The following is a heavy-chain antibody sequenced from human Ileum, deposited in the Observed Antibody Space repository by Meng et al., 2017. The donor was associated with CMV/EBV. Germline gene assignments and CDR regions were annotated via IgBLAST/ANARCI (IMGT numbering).Heavy chain of an antibody. CDR1: GFTFTAYY. Sequence: QVQLVQSGADVNKPGAAVKVSCKASGFTFTAYYLHWVRQAPGQGLEWMGWINSGGTNYAQKFQGRVTMTRDTSITTAYMELSSLRSDDTAVYFCARGYYYFDYWGQGTLVTVSS. J-gene: IGHJ4*02. CDR2: INSGGT. CDR3: ARGYYYFDY. V-gene: IGHV1-2*02. D-gene: IGHD3-22*01.